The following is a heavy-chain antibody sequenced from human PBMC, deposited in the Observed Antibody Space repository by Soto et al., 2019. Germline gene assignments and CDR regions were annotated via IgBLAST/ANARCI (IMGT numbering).Heavy chain of an antibody. Sequence: GGSLRLSCAASGFTFSSYAMHWVRQAPGKGLEWVAVISHDGSNKYYADSVKGRFTISRDNSKNTLYLQMNSLRAEDTAVYYCARGKNYYDSSGRGDAFDIWGQGTMVTVSS. D-gene: IGHD3-22*01. CDR1: GFTFSSYA. CDR3: ARGKNYYDSSGRGDAFDI. V-gene: IGHV3-30-3*01. CDR2: ISHDGSNK. J-gene: IGHJ3*02.